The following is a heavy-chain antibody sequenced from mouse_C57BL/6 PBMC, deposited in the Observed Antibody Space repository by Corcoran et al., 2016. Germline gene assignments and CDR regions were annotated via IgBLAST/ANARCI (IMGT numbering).Heavy chain of an antibody. CDR2: IYPGSGNT. V-gene: IGHV1-76*01. J-gene: IGHJ2*01. Sequence: QVQLKESGAELVRSGASVKLSCKASGYTFTDYYINWVKQRPGQGLEWIARIYPGSGNTYYNEKFKGKATLTAEKSSSTAYMQLSSLTSEDSAVYFCARWAYSFDYWGQGTTLTVSS. CDR1: GYTFTDYY. D-gene: IGHD2-10*01. CDR3: ARWAYSFDY.